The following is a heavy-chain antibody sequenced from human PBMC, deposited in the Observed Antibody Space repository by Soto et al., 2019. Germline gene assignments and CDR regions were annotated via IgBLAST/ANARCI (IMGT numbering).Heavy chain of an antibody. Sequence: GGSLRLSCAASGFTFSSYDMHWVRQATGKGLEWVSAIGTAGDTYYPGSVKGRFTISRENAKNSLYLQMNSLRAGDTAVYYCTTDRGYCSGGSCYPPAPNWGQGTLVTVSS. V-gene: IGHV3-13*01. CDR1: GFTFSSYD. D-gene: IGHD2-15*01. J-gene: IGHJ4*02. CDR2: IGTAGDT. CDR3: TTDRGYCSGGSCYPPAPN.